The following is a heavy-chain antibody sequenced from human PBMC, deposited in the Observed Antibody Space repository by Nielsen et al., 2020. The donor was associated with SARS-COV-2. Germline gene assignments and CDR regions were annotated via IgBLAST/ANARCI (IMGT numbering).Heavy chain of an antibody. CDR1: GFSFSDSG. D-gene: IGHD5-12*01. V-gene: IGHV3-73*01. CDR2: IRDKSHSYET. CDR3: TRVNPISGSWFDAFDI. Sequence: GESLKISCAASGFSFSDSGMHWVRQASGKGLEWVGRIRDKSHSYETVYAASVQGRFTISRDDSKNTAYLQMNSLKTEDTAMYYCTRVNPISGSWFDAFDIWGQGTMVTVSS. J-gene: IGHJ3*02.